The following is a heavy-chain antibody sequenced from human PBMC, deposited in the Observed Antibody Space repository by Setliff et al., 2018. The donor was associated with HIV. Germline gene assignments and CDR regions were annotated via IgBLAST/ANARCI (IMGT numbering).Heavy chain of an antibody. CDR2: IYSNGST. V-gene: IGHV4-61*09. D-gene: IGHD6-6*01. CDR3: ARDLLGSSSLVDY. CDR1: GGSITSGSHY. J-gene: IGHJ4*02. Sequence: SETLSLTCAVSGGSITSGSHYWTWIRQPAGKGLEWLGHIYSNGSTNYNPSLKSRVTISGDTSKNQFSLKLNSVTAADTAVYYCARDLLGSSSLVDYWGQGTLVTVSS.